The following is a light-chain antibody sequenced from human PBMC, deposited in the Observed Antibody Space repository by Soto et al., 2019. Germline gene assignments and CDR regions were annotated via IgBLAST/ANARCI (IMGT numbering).Light chain of an antibody. CDR2: DVT. CDR3: SSSTSTSTLYV. Sequence: QSALTQPASVSGSPGQSITISCTGTSSDVGAYNYVSWYQQHPGKAPKLMIYDVTNRPSGVSNRFSGSKSGNAASLTISGLQADDEADYYCSSSTSTSTLYVFGTGTKLTVL. CDR1: SSDVGAYNY. V-gene: IGLV2-14*01. J-gene: IGLJ1*01.